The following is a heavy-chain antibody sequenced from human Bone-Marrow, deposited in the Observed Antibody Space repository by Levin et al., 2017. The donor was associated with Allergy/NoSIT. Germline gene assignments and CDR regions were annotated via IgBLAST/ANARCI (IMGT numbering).Heavy chain of an antibody. J-gene: IGHJ4*02. CDR1: GFTFSSYS. Sequence: GGSLRLSCAASGFTFSSYSMNWVRQAPGRGLEWISYISGSSSTIYHADSMKGRFTISRDNAKDSLYLQMTSLTDEDTAVYYCARGRPEFDYWGQGTLVTVSS. CDR2: ISGSSSTI. CDR3: ARGRPEFDY. V-gene: IGHV3-48*02.